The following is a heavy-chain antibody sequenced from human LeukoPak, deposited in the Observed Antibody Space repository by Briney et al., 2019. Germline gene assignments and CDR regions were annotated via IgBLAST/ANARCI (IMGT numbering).Heavy chain of an antibody. CDR3: ARRGVYCRSTSCYYFDY. V-gene: IGHV5-51*01. D-gene: IGHD2-2*01. CDR1: GYSFTSYW. Sequence: GESLKISCKGSGYSFTSYWIGWVRQMPGKGLEWMGIIYPGDSDTRYSPSFQGQVTTSADKSISTAYLQWSSLKASDTAMYYCARRGVYCRSTSCYYFDYWGQGTLVTVSS. CDR2: IYPGDSDT. J-gene: IGHJ4*02.